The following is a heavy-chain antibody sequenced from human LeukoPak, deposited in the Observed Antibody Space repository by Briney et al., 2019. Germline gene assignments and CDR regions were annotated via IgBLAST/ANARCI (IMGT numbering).Heavy chain of an antibody. J-gene: IGHJ4*02. CDR3: ARDSVRLPDY. CDR1: GFTFDDYA. CDR2: ISWNSGSI. Sequence: GRSLRLSCAASGFTFDDYAMHWVRQAPGKGLEWVSGISWNSGSIGYADSVKGRFTISRDNAMNSLYLQMNGLRAEDTAVYYCARDSVRLPDYWGQGTLVTVSS. V-gene: IGHV3-9*01.